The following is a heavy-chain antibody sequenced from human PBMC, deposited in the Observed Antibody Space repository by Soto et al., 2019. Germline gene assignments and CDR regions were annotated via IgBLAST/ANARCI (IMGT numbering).Heavy chain of an antibody. CDR1: GYTFTSYD. J-gene: IGHJ5*02. CDR2: MNPNRGNT. Sequence: QVQLVQSGAEVKKPGASVKVSCKASGYTFTSYDINWVRQATGQGLEWMGWMNPNRGNTGCAQKFQGRVTMTRNTSISTAYMELSSLRSEDTAVYYCARERSAAGTGWFDPWGQGTLVTVSS. CDR3: ARERSAAGTGWFDP. D-gene: IGHD6-13*01. V-gene: IGHV1-8*01.